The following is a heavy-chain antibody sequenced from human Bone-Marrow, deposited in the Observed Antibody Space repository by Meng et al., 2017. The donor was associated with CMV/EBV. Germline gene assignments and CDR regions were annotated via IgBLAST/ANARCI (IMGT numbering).Heavy chain of an antibody. J-gene: IGHJ6*02. CDR1: GYTFTGYY. Sequence: ASVKVSCKASGYTFTGYYMHWVRQAPGQGLEWMGWINPNSGGTNYAQKFQGRVTMTRDTSISTAYMELSRLRSDDTAVYYWAREDDSSGWYGGGYYYGMDVWGQGTTVTVSS. CDR2: INPNSGGT. CDR3: AREDDSSGWYGGGYYYGMDV. D-gene: IGHD6-19*01. V-gene: IGHV1-2*02.